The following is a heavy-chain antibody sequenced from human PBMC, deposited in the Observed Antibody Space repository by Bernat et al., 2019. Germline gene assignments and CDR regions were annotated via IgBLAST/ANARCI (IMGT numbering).Heavy chain of an antibody. V-gene: IGHV3-15*01. Sequence: EVQLVESGGGLVKPGGSLRLSCAASGFTFSNAWMSWVRQAPGKGLEWVGRIKSKTEGGTTDRAALVKGRYTSSSDDSKNTIYLQMNSLKTENAAVYYCTTGRIWYRELYGYWGQGTLVTVSS. D-gene: IGHD3-10*01. J-gene: IGHJ4*02. CDR2: IKSKTEGGTT. CDR3: TTGRIWYRELYGY. CDR1: GFTFSNAW.